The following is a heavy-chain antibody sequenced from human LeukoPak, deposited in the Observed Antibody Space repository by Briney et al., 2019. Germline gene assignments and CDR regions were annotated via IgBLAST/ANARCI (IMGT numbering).Heavy chain of an antibody. Sequence: GGSLRLSCAASGFTFSSYGMHSVRQAPGKGLEWVAVISYDGSNKYYADSVKGRFTISRDNSKNTLYLQMNSLRAEDTAVYYCAKDRLTIFYYFDYWGQGTLVTVSS. CDR3: AKDRLTIFYYFDY. CDR1: GFTFSSYG. CDR2: ISYDGSNK. D-gene: IGHD3-9*01. J-gene: IGHJ4*02. V-gene: IGHV3-30*18.